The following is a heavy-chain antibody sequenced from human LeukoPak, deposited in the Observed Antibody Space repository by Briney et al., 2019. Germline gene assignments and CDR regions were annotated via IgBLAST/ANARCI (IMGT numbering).Heavy chain of an antibody. V-gene: IGHV1-18*01. J-gene: IGHJ5*02. D-gene: IGHD2-21*01. CDR2: INAYSGKT. CDR1: GYSFVKFG. Sequence: ASVKVSCKASGYSFVKFGISWVRQAPGQGLESMGWINAYSGKTDSAQKFQDRVTMTTDNSTSTAYLELRSLRADDTAVYFCVRVGSAYGDPLEFDLWGQGTLVTVSS. CDR3: VRVGSAYGDPLEFDL.